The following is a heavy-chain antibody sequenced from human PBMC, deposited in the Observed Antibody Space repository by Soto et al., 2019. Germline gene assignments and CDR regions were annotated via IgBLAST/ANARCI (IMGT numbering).Heavy chain of an antibody. D-gene: IGHD3-16*02. Sequence: ASVNVSCKASGYTFTSYAMHWVRQAPGQRLEWMGWINAGNGNTKYSQKFQGRVTITRDTSASTAYMELSSLRSEDTAVYYCARATYDYIWGSYRHMMDVWGKGTTVTVSS. J-gene: IGHJ6*04. CDR2: INAGNGNT. V-gene: IGHV1-3*01. CDR3: ARATYDYIWGSYRHMMDV. CDR1: GYTFTSYA.